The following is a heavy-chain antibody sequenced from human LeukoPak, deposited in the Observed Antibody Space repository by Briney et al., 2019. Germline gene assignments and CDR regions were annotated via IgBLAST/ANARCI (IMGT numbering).Heavy chain of an antibody. J-gene: IGHJ5*02. Sequence: SVKVSCKASGGTFSSYTVSWVRRAPGQGLEWMGRIIPILGIANYAQKFQGRVTITADKSTSTAYMELSSLRSEDTAVYYCARGEQLRSFDPWGQGTLVTVSS. CDR1: GGTFSSYT. D-gene: IGHD6-6*01. CDR3: ARGEQLRSFDP. CDR2: IIPILGIA. V-gene: IGHV1-69*02.